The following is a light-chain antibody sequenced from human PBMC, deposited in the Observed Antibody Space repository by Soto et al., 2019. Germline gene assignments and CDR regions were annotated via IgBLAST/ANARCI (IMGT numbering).Light chain of an antibody. J-gene: IGKJ4*01. Sequence: GLTQSAGTVYLSPGERATLSCRASQSVSSNLAWYQQKPGQAPRLLIYDASNRATGIPARFSGSGSGTDFTLTITSLEPEDFAVYYCQQRSSWLTFGGGTKVDI. V-gene: IGKV3-11*01. CDR3: QQRSSWLT. CDR2: DAS. CDR1: QSVSSN.